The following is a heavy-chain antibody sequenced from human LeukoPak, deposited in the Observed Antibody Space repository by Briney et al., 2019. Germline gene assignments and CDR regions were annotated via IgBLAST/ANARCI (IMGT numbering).Heavy chain of an antibody. V-gene: IGHV3-33*01. Sequence: GGSLRLSCAASGFTFSNYGMHWVRQAPGKGLEWVAIIWYDGSNKYYADSVKGRFTISRDNSENTLYLQMTSLGADDKAVYYCATARSYTNSWFLESWGQGSLVSVSS. CDR1: GFTFSNYG. D-gene: IGHD6-13*01. CDR2: IWYDGSNK. CDR3: ATARSYTNSWFLES. J-gene: IGHJ5*02.